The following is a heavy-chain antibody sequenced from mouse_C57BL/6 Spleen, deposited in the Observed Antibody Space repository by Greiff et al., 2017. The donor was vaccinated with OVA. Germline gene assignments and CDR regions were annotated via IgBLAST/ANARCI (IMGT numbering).Heavy chain of an antibody. CDR1: GYTFTSYW. J-gene: IGHJ1*03. D-gene: IGHD1-1*01. CDR3: AKGYYGSSWDWYFDV. Sequence: QVQLQQPGAELVRPGSSVKLSCKASGYTFTSYWMDWVKQRPGQGLEWIGNIYPSDSETHYNQKFKDKATLTVDKSSSTAYMQLSSLTSEDSAVYYCAKGYYGSSWDWYFDVWGTGTTVTVSS. CDR2: IYPSDSET. V-gene: IGHV1-61*01.